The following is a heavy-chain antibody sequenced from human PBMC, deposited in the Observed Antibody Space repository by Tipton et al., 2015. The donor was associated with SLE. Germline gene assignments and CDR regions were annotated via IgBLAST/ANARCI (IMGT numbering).Heavy chain of an antibody. CDR3: ARYMGETLAKNWFDP. V-gene: IGHV5-51*03. D-gene: IGHD5-12*01. CDR1: GYSFTSYW. J-gene: IGHJ5*02. CDR2: IYPDNSDT. Sequence: QLVQSGAEVKKSGESLKISCQASGYSFTSYWIVWVRQMPGKGLEWMGIIYPDNSDTRYSPSFQGQVTISADKSINTAYLHWSSLKASDTAMYYCARYMGETLAKNWFDPWGQGTLVTVSS.